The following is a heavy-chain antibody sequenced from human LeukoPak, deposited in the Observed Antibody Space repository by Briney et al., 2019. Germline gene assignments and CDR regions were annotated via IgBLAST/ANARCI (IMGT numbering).Heavy chain of an antibody. Sequence: GGSLRLSCAASGFTFSSYTMNWVRQAPGKGLEWVSYISSSSSTKYYADSVKGRFTISRDNAKNSLYLQLNSLRGEDTAVYYCVAGGYQYTFDIWGQGTTVTVSS. J-gene: IGHJ3*02. V-gene: IGHV3-48*01. CDR1: GFTFSSYT. CDR3: VAGGYQYTFDI. D-gene: IGHD5-12*01. CDR2: ISSSSSTK.